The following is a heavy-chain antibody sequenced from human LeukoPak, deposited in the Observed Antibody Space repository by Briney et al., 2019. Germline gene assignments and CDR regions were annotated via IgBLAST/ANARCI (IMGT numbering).Heavy chain of an antibody. V-gene: IGHV3-30*02. CDR3: AKRGDGYNYYYYYYMDV. CDR2: IRYDGSDK. D-gene: IGHD5-24*01. Sequence: GGSLRLSCAASGFTLRGYGMHWVRQAPGKGLEWVAFIRYDGSDKSYADSVKGRFTISRDNSKNTLYLQMNSLRAEDTAVYYCAKRGDGYNYYYYYYMDVWGKGTTVTISS. J-gene: IGHJ6*03. CDR1: GFTLRGYG.